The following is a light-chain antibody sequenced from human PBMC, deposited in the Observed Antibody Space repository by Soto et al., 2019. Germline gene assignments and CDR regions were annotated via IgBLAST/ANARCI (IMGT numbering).Light chain of an antibody. J-gene: IGKJ2*01. Sequence: EIVMTQSPATLSVSPGERATLSCRASHSVNSNFAWYHQKSGQAPRLLIYGASTRATGIPARFSGSGSGTEFTLTISSLQSEDYAVYYCQQYNDWPYTFGQGTRVEI. CDR2: GAS. CDR3: QQYNDWPYT. V-gene: IGKV3-15*01. CDR1: HSVNSN.